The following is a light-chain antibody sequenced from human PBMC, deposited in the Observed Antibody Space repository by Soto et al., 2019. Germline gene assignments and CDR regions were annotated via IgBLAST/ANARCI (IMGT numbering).Light chain of an antibody. CDR3: QKYNSAPQT. V-gene: IGKV1-27*01. Sequence: DIQMTQSPSSLSASVGDRVTITCRASQGIRNFLAWYQQKPGKVPKLLIYAASTLQSGVPSRFSGSGSGTDFTLTISSRQPEDVATYYCQKYNSAPQTFGQVTKVEIK. CDR2: AAS. J-gene: IGKJ1*01. CDR1: QGIRNF.